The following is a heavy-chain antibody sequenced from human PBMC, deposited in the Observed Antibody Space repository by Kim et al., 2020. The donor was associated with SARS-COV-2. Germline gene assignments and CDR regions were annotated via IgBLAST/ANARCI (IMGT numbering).Heavy chain of an antibody. CDR3: ARDEAAGTIMPGAFDI. CDR1: GDSVSSNSAA. V-gene: IGHV6-1*01. J-gene: IGHJ3*02. D-gene: IGHD6-13*01. Sequence: SQTLSLTCAISGDSVSSNSAAWNWIRQSPSRGLEWLGRTYYRSKWYNDYAVSVKSRITINPDTSKNQFSLQLNSVTPEDTAVYYCARDEAAGTIMPGAFDIWGQGTMVTVSS. CDR2: TYYRSKWYN.